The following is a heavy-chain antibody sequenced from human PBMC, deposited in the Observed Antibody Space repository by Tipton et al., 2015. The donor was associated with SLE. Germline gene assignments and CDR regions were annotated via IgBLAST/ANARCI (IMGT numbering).Heavy chain of an antibody. J-gene: IGHJ4*02. CDR3: ARDGRELGPFDY. CDR2: INHSGST. CDR1: GGSFSGYY. Sequence: TLSLTCAVYGGSFSGYYWSWIRQPPGKGLEWIGEINHSGSTNYNPSLKSRVTISVDTSKNQFSLKLSSVTAEDTAVYYCARDGRELGPFDYWGQGTLVTVSS. V-gene: IGHV4-34*01. D-gene: IGHD1-26*01.